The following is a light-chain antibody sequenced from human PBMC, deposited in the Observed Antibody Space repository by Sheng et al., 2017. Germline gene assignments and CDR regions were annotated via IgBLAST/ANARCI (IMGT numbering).Light chain of an antibody. J-gene: IGKJ2*03. Sequence: EIVLTQSPGTLSLSPGERATLSCRASQTVNSNYLAWYQQKPGQAPRLVMYGTSSRATGIPGRFSGSGSGTDFTLTISRLEPEDFAVYYCQHYGTSPPYSFGQGTESWRS. CDR1: QTVNSNY. CDR3: QHYGTSPPYS. V-gene: IGKV3-20*01. CDR2: GTS.